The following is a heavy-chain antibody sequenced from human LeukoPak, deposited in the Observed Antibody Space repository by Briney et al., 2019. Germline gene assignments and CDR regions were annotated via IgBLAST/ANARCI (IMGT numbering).Heavy chain of an antibody. J-gene: IGHJ4*02. CDR2: IYPGDPDT. CDR1: GYSFTSYW. CDR3: ARLLLWFGELSGFDY. Sequence: GESLKISCKGSGYSFTSYWIGWVRQMPGKGLEWMGIIYPGDPDTRYSPSFQGQVTISADKSISTAYLQWSSLKASDTAMYYCARLLLWFGELSGFDYWGQGTLVTVSS. D-gene: IGHD3-10*01. V-gene: IGHV5-51*01.